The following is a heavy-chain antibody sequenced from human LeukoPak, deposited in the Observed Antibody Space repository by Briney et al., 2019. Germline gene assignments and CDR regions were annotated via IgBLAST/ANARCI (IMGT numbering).Heavy chain of an antibody. V-gene: IGHV4-4*02. Sequence: SETLSLTCAVSGVSISSSEWWIWVRPPPGQGLEWIGEIHRAGRTRYNPSLKSRVTISMDYSKNQFFLKLTSVTAADTAIYYCGKTDIYFNPIDYWGPGSLVTVSS. D-gene: IGHD3-9*01. J-gene: IGHJ4*02. CDR2: IHRAGRT. CDR3: GKTDIYFNPIDY. CDR1: GVSISSSEW.